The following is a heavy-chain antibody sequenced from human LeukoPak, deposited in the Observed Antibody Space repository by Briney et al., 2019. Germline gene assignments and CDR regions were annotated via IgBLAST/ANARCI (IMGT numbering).Heavy chain of an antibody. D-gene: IGHD1-26*01. Sequence: GGSLRLSCAASGFTFSSYWMHWVRQAPGKGLVWVSRINSDGSCTSYADSVKGRFTISRDNAKNTLYLQMNSLRAEDTAVYYCARVRSGSSAGNYGMDVWGQGTTVTVSS. J-gene: IGHJ6*02. CDR2: INSDGSCT. CDR3: ARVRSGSSAGNYGMDV. V-gene: IGHV3-74*01. CDR1: GFTFSSYW.